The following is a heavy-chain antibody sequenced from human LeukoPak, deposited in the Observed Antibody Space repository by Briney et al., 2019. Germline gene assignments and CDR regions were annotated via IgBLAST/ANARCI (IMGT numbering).Heavy chain of an antibody. Sequence: GGSLRLSCAASGLSFSVYWMHWVRQAPGKGPVWVSRIKTDGSITDYADFVEGRFTISRDNAKNTLYLQMNSLRAEDTAVYYCARDFLHLGGWGQGTMVTVSS. CDR1: GLSFSVYW. CDR3: ARDFLHLGG. V-gene: IGHV3-74*01. J-gene: IGHJ3*01. CDR2: IKTDGSIT. D-gene: IGHD3-16*01.